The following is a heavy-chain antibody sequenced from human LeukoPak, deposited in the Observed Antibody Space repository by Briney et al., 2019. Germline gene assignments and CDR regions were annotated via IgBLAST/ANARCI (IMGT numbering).Heavy chain of an antibody. V-gene: IGHV3-23*01. CDR2: ISGSGGST. CDR3: AKKSQLALVFDY. J-gene: IGHJ4*02. CDR1: GFTFSSCA. Sequence: GGSLRLSCAASGFTFSSCAMSWVRQAPGKGLEWVSAISGSGGSTYYADSVKGRFTISRDNSKNTLYLQMNSLRAEDTAVYYCAKKSQLALVFDYWGQGTLVTVSS. D-gene: IGHD6-6*01.